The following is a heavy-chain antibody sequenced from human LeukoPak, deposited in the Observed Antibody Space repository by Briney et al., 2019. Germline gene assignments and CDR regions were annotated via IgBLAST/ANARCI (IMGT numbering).Heavy chain of an antibody. J-gene: IGHJ4*02. D-gene: IGHD3-22*01. CDR2: ISWNSKNI. CDR1: GFTFDDYA. CDR3: TKEHYYIDSKGPYDN. V-gene: IGHV3-9*01. Sequence: GGSLRLSCAASGFTFDDYAMHWVRQAPGKGLEWVSGISWNSKNIGYADSVKGRFTISRDNAKNSVYLQMNSLRAEDTALYYCTKEHYYIDSKGPYDNWGQGTLVTVSS.